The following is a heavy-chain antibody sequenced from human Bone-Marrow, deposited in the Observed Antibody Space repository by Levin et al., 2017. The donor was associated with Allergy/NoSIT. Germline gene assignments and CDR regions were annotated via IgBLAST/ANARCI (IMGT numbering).Heavy chain of an antibody. J-gene: IGHJ5*02. CDR2: IHATGST. CDR1: GGSISSYY. Sequence: TSETLSLTCTISGGSISSYYWSWIRQPAGKGLEWIGRIHATGSTNYNPSLKSRVAMSMDTSKKQFSLKVTSVTAADTAVYYCARDLNFMVRGLIIPTNWFDPWGQGTQVTVSS. CDR3: ARDLNFMVRGLIIPTNWFDP. D-gene: IGHD3-10*01. V-gene: IGHV4-4*07.